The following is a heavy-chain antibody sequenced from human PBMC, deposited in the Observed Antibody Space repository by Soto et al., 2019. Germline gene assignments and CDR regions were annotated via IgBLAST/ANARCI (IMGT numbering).Heavy chain of an antibody. Sequence: EVQLVQSGAEVKEPGESLKISCKGSGYSFSNTWINWVRQMPGKGLEWMGIIYPGNSETRYSPSFQGQATISADTSINTAYLQWSSLKASDTATYYCAKEAGSAYYGMDVWGQGTTVTVSS. CDR3: AKEAGSAYYGMDV. J-gene: IGHJ6*02. V-gene: IGHV5-51*03. CDR1: GYSFSNTW. CDR2: IYPGNSET. D-gene: IGHD6-19*01.